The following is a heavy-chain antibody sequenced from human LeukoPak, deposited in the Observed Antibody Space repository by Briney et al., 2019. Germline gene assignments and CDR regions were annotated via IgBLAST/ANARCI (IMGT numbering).Heavy chain of an antibody. J-gene: IGHJ4*02. D-gene: IGHD4-23*01. CDR3: ATDLDYGGYSHFDF. V-gene: IGHV3-74*01. CDR1: GFTFSSYW. CDR2: IKSDGSST. Sequence: GGSLRLSCAASGFTFSSYWMHWVRQAPGKGLVWVSRIKSDGSSTRYADSVKGRFTISRDNAKNTLWLQMNSLRAEDTAVYYCATDLDYGGYSHFDFWGQETLVTVSS.